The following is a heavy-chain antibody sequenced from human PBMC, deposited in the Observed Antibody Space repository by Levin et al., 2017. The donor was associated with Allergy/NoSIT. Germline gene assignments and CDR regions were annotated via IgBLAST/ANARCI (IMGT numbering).Heavy chain of an antibody. CDR3: ARDHSSGSGHF. CDR1: GFTFSIYS. Sequence: SCAGSGFTFSIYSMDWARQAPGKGLEWVAAISNDGTDKYYAESVRGRFTVFRDNSKNTVDLQMNSLREEDTAVYYCARDHSSGSGHFWGQGTLVTVAS. V-gene: IGHV3-30*01. D-gene: IGHD6-19*01. CDR2: ISNDGTDK. J-gene: IGHJ4*02.